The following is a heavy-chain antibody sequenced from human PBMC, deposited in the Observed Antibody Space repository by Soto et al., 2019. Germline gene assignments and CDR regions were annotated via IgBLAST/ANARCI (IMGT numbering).Heavy chain of an antibody. CDR2: ISYDGSNK. J-gene: IGHJ4*02. CDR3: AKPGAGGRFLEWSVDY. CDR1: GFSFSNYA. V-gene: IGHV3-30*18. D-gene: IGHD3-3*01. Sequence: QVQLVESGAGVVQPGRSLRLSCADSGFSFSNYAMYWVRQAPGKGLEWVAVISYDGSNKYYADSVRGRFTISRDNSKNTLYLQMNSLRGEDTAVYYCAKPGAGGRFLEWSVDYWGQGTLVTVSS.